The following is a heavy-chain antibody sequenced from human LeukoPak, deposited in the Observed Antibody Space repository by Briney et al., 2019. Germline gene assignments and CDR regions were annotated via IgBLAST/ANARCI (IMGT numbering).Heavy chain of an antibody. CDR3: ARGGGAARPKDY. Sequence: PSETLSLTCAVYGGSFSGYYWSWIRQPAGKGLEWIGRIYTSGSTNYNPSLKSRVTISVDTSKNQFSLKLSSVTAADTAVYYCARGGGAARPKDYWGQGTLVTVSS. D-gene: IGHD6-6*01. V-gene: IGHV4-59*10. CDR1: GGSFSGYY. CDR2: IYTSGST. J-gene: IGHJ4*02.